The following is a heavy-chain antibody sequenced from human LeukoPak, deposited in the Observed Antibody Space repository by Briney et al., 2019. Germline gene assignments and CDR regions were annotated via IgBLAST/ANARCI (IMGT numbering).Heavy chain of an antibody. CDR3: AKDLDDPNYYDSSGHDY. CDR1: GFTFSMYS. V-gene: IGHV3-23*01. D-gene: IGHD3-22*01. Sequence: GGSLRLSCAASGFTFSMYSISWVRQAPGKGLEWVSGISHSDGTTYYADSVKGRFTISRDNSENTVYLQMNSLRAEDTAVYYCAKDLDDPNYYDSSGHDYWGQGTLVTVSS. CDR2: ISHSDGTT. J-gene: IGHJ4*02.